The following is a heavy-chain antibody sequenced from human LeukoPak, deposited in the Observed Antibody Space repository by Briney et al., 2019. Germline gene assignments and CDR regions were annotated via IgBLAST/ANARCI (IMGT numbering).Heavy chain of an antibody. CDR3: ARVYLDAFDI. CDR1: GYSISSGYY. CDR2: IYHSGST. Sequence: PSETLSLTCTVSGYSISSGYYWGWIRQPPGKGLEWIGSIYHSGSTYYNPPLKSRVTISVDTSKNQFSLKLSSVTAADTAVYYCARVYLDAFDIWGQGTMVTVSS. V-gene: IGHV4-38-2*02. J-gene: IGHJ3*02.